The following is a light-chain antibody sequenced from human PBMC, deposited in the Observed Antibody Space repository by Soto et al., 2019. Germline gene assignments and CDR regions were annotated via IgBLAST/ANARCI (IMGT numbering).Light chain of an antibody. V-gene: IGKV3-15*01. CDR1: QSVGDN. Sequence: EIAMTQSPVTLSVSLGERATLSCRASQSVGDNLAWYQQRPGQAPRLPIYAASRRATGIPARFSGSGSGTEFTLTISSLQSEDFAVYYCQQYNHWPPVWTFGQGTKVEIK. CDR2: AAS. J-gene: IGKJ1*01. CDR3: QQYNHWPPVWT.